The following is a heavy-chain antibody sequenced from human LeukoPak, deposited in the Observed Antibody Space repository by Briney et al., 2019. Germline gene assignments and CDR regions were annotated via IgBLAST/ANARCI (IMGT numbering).Heavy chain of an antibody. J-gene: IGHJ4*02. CDR2: INHSGST. V-gene: IGHV4-34*01. D-gene: IGHD3-10*01. Sequence: SETLSLTCAVYGGSFSGYYWSWIRQPPGKGLEWIGEINHSGSTNYNPSLKSRVTTSVDTSKNQFSLKLSSVTAADTAVYYCARTAHPRMVRGVIDYWGQGTLVTVSS. CDR1: GGSFSGYY. CDR3: ARTAHPRMVRGVIDY.